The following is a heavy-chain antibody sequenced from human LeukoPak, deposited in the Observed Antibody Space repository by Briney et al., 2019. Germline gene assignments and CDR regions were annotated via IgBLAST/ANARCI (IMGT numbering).Heavy chain of an antibody. Sequence: MPGGSLRLSCAASGFSDAWMSWVRQAPGKGLEWVGLLKSKTDGGTTDYAAPVKGRFTISRDDSKNTLYLQMNSLKTEDTAVYYCTTIRDYRIDYWGQGTLVTVSS. CDR2: LKSKTDGGTT. CDR1: GFSDAW. CDR3: TTIRDYRIDY. J-gene: IGHJ4*02. D-gene: IGHD4-11*01. V-gene: IGHV3-15*01.